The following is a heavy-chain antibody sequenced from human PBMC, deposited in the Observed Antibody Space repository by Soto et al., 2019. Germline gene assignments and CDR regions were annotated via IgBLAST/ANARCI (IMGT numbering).Heavy chain of an antibody. CDR1: GFTFSSYA. J-gene: IGHJ4*02. CDR3: AKDLRSHFWSGYPLSHYFDY. Sequence: GGSLRLSCAASGFTFSSYAMSWVRQAPGKGLEWVSAISGSGGSTYYADSVKGRFTISRDNSKNTLYLQMNSLRAEDTAVYYCAKDLRSHFWSGYPLSHYFDYWGQGTLVTVSS. D-gene: IGHD3-3*02. CDR2: ISGSGGST. V-gene: IGHV3-23*01.